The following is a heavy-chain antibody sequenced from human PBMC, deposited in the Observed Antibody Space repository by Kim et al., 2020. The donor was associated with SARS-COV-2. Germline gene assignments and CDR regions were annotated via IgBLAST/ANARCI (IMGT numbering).Heavy chain of an antibody. CDR3: ARGCITIFGTVMDV. V-gene: IGHV4-39*01. Sequence: NPSLKSRVTISVDTSKNQFSLKLSSVTAADTAVYYCARGCITIFGTVMDVWGQGTTVTVSS. J-gene: IGHJ6*02. D-gene: IGHD3-3*01.